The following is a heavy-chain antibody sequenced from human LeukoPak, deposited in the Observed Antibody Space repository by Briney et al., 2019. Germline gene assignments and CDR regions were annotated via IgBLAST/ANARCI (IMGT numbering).Heavy chain of an antibody. Sequence: PSETLSLTCAVYGASFSGYYWSWIRQPPGKGLEWIGEINHSGSTNYNPSLESRVTISVDTSKNQFSLKLSSVTAADTAVYYCARVIVGATISPFDYWGQGTLVTVSS. J-gene: IGHJ4*02. CDR3: ARVIVGATISPFDY. CDR1: GASFSGYY. CDR2: INHSGST. D-gene: IGHD1-26*01. V-gene: IGHV4-34*01.